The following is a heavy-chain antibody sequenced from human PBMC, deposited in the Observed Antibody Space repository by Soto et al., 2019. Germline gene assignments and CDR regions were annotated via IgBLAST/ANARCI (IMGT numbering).Heavy chain of an antibody. D-gene: IGHD4-17*01. CDR2: INHSGST. J-gene: IGHJ1*01. Sequence: SETLSLTCAVYGGSFRGDYGSWIRQPPGKGLEWIGEINHSGSTNYNPSLKSRVTISVDTSKNQFSLKLSSVTAADTAVYYCASAPYGDYTGPAEYFQHWGKGTLVTVSS. CDR1: GGSFRGDY. V-gene: IGHV4-34*01. CDR3: ASAPYGDYTGPAEYFQH.